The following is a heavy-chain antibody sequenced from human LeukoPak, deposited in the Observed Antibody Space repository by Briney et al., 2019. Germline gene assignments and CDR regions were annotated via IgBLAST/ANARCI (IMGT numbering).Heavy chain of an antibody. J-gene: IGHJ4*02. D-gene: IGHD3/OR15-3a*01. CDR3: ARQTGSGLFTLP. CDR2: IYYSGNT. Sequence: SETLSLTCTVSGGSISSSNSHWGWIRQPPGKGLEWIGSIYYSGNTYYNASLKSRVTISIDTSKNQFSLKLTSVTAADTAVYYCARQTGSGLFTLPGGQGTLVTVSS. V-gene: IGHV4-39*01. CDR1: GGSISSSNSH.